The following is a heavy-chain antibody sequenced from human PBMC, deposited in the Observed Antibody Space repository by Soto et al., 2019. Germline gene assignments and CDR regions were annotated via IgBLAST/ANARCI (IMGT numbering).Heavy chain of an antibody. CDR3: AKGRGTNYYYHMDV. V-gene: IGHV3-23*01. D-gene: IGHD1-26*01. J-gene: IGHJ6*03. CDR1: GFTFNNYA. Sequence: EVQLLESGGGLVQPGGSLRLSCAASGFTFNNYAISWFRQCPGKGLEWVSTITGSGDSAYYADSVKGRFIISRDNSKNTLYMQMHSLGAEDSAIYYCAKGRGTNYYYHMDVWGGGTTVTVSS. CDR2: ITGSGDSA.